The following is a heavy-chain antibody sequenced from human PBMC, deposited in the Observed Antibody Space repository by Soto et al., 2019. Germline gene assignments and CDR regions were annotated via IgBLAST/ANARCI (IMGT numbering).Heavy chain of an antibody. J-gene: IGHJ6*02. Sequence: QVQLMQSGAEVKKPGSSVNVSCKASGGTFRSFGISWVRQAPGQGLEWMGTIIPLFGKTNYAQKFQDRVTITADDSTNTAYMELSSLKSEDTALYYCARARLSNGDPNVYFYYDLDVWGQGTTVTVSS. D-gene: IGHD4-17*01. V-gene: IGHV1-69*18. CDR2: IIPLFGKT. CDR1: GGTFRSFG. CDR3: ARARLSNGDPNVYFYYDLDV.